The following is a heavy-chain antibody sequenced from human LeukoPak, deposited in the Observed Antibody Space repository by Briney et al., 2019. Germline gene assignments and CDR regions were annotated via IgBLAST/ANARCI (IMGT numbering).Heavy chain of an antibody. Sequence: ASVKVSCKASVYTFTSYYMHWVRQAPGQGLEWMGIINPSGGSTSYAQKFQGRVTMTRDTSTSTVYMELSSLRSEDTAVYYCASGYCSSTSCSPDAFDIWGQGTMVTVSS. V-gene: IGHV1-46*01. CDR2: INPSGGST. D-gene: IGHD2-2*01. CDR3: ASGYCSSTSCSPDAFDI. CDR1: VYTFTSYY. J-gene: IGHJ3*02.